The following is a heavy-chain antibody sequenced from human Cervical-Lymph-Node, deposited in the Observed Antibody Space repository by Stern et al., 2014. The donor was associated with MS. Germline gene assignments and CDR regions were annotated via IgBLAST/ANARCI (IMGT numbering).Heavy chain of an antibody. CDR2: IWYDGSNK. V-gene: IGHV3-33*01. J-gene: IGHJ5*02. CDR1: GFTFSSYG. Sequence: QVQLVESGGGVVQPGRSLRLSCAASGFTFSSYGMHWVRQAPGKGLEWGAVIWYDGSNKYYADSVKGRFTISRDNSKNTLYLQMNSLRAEDTAVYYCARELRYSSGWYGNWFDPWGQGTLVTVSS. CDR3: ARELRYSSGWYGNWFDP. D-gene: IGHD6-19*01.